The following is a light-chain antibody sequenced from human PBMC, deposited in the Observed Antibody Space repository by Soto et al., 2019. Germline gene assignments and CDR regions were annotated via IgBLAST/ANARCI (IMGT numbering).Light chain of an antibody. CDR1: QSVSSSY. V-gene: IGKV3-20*01. CDR3: QQYGSSP. Sequence: IVLTQSPGTLSLSPGERATRSCRASQSVSSSYLAWYQQKPGQAPRLLIYGASSRATGIPDRFSGSGSGTDFTLTISRLEPEDFAVYYCQQYGSSPFGGGTKVDIK. J-gene: IGKJ4*01. CDR2: GAS.